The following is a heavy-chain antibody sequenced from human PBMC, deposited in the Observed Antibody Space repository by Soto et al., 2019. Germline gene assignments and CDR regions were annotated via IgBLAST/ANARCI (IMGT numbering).Heavy chain of an antibody. V-gene: IGHV3-21*01. CDR3: ARGEYSSSWCVGPQYFDY. D-gene: IGHD6-13*01. CDR1: GFTFSSYS. Sequence: PGGSLRLSCAASGFTFSSYSMNWVRQAPGKGLEWVSSISSSSSYIYYADSVKGRFTITRDNAKNSLYLQMNSLRAEDTAVYYCARGEYSSSWCVGPQYFDYWGQGTLVTVSS. CDR2: ISSSSSYI. J-gene: IGHJ4*02.